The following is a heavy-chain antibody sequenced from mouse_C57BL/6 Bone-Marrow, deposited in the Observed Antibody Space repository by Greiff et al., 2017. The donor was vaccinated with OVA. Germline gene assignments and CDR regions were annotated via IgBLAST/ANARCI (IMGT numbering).Heavy chain of an antibody. CDR3: ARQGRGYYAMDY. Sequence: EVKLVESGGGLVQPGGSLKLSCAASGFTFSDYGMAWVRHAPREGPEWVAFISNLAYSIYYADTVTGRFTISRENAKNTLYLEMSSLRSEDTAMYYCARQGRGYYAMDYWGQGTSVTVSS. V-gene: IGHV5-15*04. J-gene: IGHJ4*01. CDR1: GFTFSDYG. CDR2: ISNLAYSI.